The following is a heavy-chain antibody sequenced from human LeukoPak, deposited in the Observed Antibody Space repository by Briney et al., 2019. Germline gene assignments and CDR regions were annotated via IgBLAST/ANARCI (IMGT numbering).Heavy chain of an antibody. D-gene: IGHD5-12*01. CDR1: GYSISSGYY. Sequence: SETLSLTCAVSGYSISSGYYWGWIRQPPGKGLEWIGSIYHSGSTYYNPSLKSRVTISVDTSKNQFSLKLSSVTAADTAVYYCAGAGGYSGYDQIFDYWGQGTLVTVSS. V-gene: IGHV4-38-2*01. CDR3: AGAGGYSGYDQIFDY. CDR2: IYHSGST. J-gene: IGHJ4*02.